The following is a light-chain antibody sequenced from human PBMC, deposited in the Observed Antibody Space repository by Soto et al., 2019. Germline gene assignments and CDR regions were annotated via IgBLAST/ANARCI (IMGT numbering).Light chain of an antibody. CDR2: GAS. Sequence: EVVLTQSPGTLSLSPGARATLSCRASQSVNDNHLAWYQQKGGQAPRLLIYGASTRASGVPERFSGSGFGTGYSLIINILEREDVAFYYCHFYGGSPVRCTFGPGTTVEI. CDR1: QSVNDNH. J-gene: IGKJ3*01. V-gene: IGKV3-20*01. CDR3: HFYGGSPVRCT.